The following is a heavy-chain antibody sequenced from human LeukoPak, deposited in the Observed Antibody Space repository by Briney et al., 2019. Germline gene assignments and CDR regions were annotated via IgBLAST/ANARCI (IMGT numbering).Heavy chain of an antibody. V-gene: IGHV3-30*01. CDR3: ARASRTFDY. Sequence: GRSLRLSCAASGFTFSSYAMHWVRQAPGKGLEWVAVISYDGSNKYYADSVKGRFTISRDNSKNTLYPQMNSLRAEDTAVYYCARASRTFDYWGQGTLVTVSS. CDR1: GFTFSSYA. D-gene: IGHD6-13*01. J-gene: IGHJ4*02. CDR2: ISYDGSNK.